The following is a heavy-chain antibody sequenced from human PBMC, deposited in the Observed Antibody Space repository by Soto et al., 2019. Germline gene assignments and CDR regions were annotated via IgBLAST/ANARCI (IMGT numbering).Heavy chain of an antibody. D-gene: IGHD4-17*01. CDR3: AKDKGGYGEGIAV. V-gene: IGHV3-9*01. Sequence: GGSLRLSCAASGFTFDDYAMHWVRQAPGKGLEWVSGISWNSGSIGYADSVKGRFTISRDNAKNSLYLQMNSLRAEDTALYYCAKDKGGYGEGIAVWGQGTLVTVSS. J-gene: IGHJ4*02. CDR2: ISWNSGSI. CDR1: GFTFDDYA.